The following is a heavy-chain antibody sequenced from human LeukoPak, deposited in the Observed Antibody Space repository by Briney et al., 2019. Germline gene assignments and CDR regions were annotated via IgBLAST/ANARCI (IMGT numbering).Heavy chain of an antibody. Sequence: APVKVSCKASGYTFTSYGFSWVRQAPGQGLEWMGWISAYNGNTNYAQKLQDRVTMTTDTFTSTAYMELRSLRSDDTAVYYCARDGDMATHECWYFDLRGRGTLVTVSS. CDR3: ARDGDMATHECWYFDL. CDR1: GYTFTSYG. V-gene: IGHV1-18*01. CDR2: ISAYNGNT. D-gene: IGHD5-24*01. J-gene: IGHJ2*01.